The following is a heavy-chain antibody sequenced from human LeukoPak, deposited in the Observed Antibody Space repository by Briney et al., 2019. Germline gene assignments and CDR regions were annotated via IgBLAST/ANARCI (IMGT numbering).Heavy chain of an antibody. CDR1: GYSFTSYW. D-gene: IGHD6-19*01. CDR2: IYPGDSDT. J-gene: IGHJ6*03. Sequence: GESLKISCKGSGYSFTSYWIGWVRQMPGKGLEWMGIIYPGDSDTRYSPSFQGQVTISADKSISTAYLQWSSLKASDTAMHYCARRAVAGNDYYYYYMDVWGKGTTVTVSS. CDR3: ARRAVAGNDYYYYYMDV. V-gene: IGHV5-51*01.